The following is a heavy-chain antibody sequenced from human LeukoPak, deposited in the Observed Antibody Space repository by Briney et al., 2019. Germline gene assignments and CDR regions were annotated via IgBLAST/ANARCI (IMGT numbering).Heavy chain of an antibody. CDR1: GFTFSDYA. J-gene: IGHJ4*02. CDR2: ISDSGVDT. D-gene: IGHD2-2*01. V-gene: IGHV3-23*01. Sequence: GGSLRLSCAASGFTFSDYAMSWLRQAPGRGLEWVSAISDSGVDTYYADSVKGRSTMSRDNSKSTLYLQMNRLRAEDTAVYYCANGNSNSPKDCWGQGTLVTVSS. CDR3: ANGNSNSPKDC.